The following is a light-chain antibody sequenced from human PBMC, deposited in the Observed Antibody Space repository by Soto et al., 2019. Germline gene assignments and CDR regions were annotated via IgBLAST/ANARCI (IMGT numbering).Light chain of an antibody. CDR3: QQYNSYPYT. J-gene: IGKJ2*01. Sequence: DIQMTQSPSTLSASVGDRVTITCRASQSISNWSAWYQQKPGKAPKLLLYKASTLQSGVPSRFSGSGSGTEFTLTISSLQPDDFATYYCQQYNSYPYTFGQGTKVDIK. CDR1: QSISNW. V-gene: IGKV1-5*03. CDR2: KAS.